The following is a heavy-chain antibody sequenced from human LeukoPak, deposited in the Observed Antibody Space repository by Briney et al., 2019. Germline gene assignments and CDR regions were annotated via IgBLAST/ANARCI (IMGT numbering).Heavy chain of an antibody. CDR3: ARVWYYGSGSYYLYYYYGMDV. Sequence: PGGSLRLSCAASGFTFSSYSMNWVRQAPGKGLEWVSYISSSSSTIYYADSVKGRFTISRDNAKNSLYLQMNSLRAEDTAVYYCARVWYYGSGSYYLYYYYGMDVWGQGTTVTVSS. J-gene: IGHJ6*02. D-gene: IGHD3-10*01. CDR2: ISSSSSTI. CDR1: GFTFSSYS. V-gene: IGHV3-48*04.